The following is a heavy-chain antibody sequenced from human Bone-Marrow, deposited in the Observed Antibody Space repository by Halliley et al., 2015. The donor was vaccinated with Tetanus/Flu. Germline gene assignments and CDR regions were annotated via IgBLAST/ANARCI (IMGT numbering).Heavy chain of an antibody. Sequence: LEGIGNIYYSGSTNYNPPLKSRVTIAVDTWENRCSRKVTAVRAADTAVYYCAREIFVQGMDVGGQGTTVTVSS. V-gene: IGHV4-31*02. J-gene: IGHJ6*02. CDR3: AREIFVQGMDV. D-gene: IGHD3-3*01. CDR2: IYYSGST.